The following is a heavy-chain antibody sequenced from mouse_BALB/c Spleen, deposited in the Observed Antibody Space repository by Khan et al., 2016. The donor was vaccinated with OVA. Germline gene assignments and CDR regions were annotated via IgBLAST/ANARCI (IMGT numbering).Heavy chain of an antibody. CDR2: IDPYYGGI. CDR3: ASSTWYFDV. J-gene: IGHJ1*01. Sequence: EVELVESGPELEKPGASVKISCKASGYSFTGYNMNWVKQSNGKSLEWIGNIDPYYGGISYNQKFKGKATLTVDKSSSTAYMQLKSLTSEDSAVYYCASSTWYFDVWGAGTTVTVSS. V-gene: IGHV1-39*01. CDR1: GYSFTGYN.